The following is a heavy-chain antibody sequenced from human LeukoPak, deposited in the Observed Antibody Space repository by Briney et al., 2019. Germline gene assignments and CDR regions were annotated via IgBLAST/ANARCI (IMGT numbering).Heavy chain of an antibody. V-gene: IGHV3-53*01. Sequence: GGSLRLSCIASGFTFSSYEMNWVRQAPGKGLEWVSVIYSGGSTYYADSVKGRFTISRDNSKNTLYLQMNSLRAEDTAVYYCARETDYGDYGAWYFDLWGRGTLVTVSS. J-gene: IGHJ2*01. CDR3: ARETDYGDYGAWYFDL. D-gene: IGHD4-17*01. CDR1: GFTFSSYE. CDR2: IYSGGST.